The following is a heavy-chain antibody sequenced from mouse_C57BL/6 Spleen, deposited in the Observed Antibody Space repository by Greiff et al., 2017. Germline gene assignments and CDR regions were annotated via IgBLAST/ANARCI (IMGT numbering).Heavy chain of an antibody. CDR3: TYSNYVDYAMDY. CDR2: IDPENGDT. V-gene: IGHV14-4*01. CDR1: GFNIKDDY. Sequence: EVKLQQSGAELVRPGASVKLSCTASGFNIKDDYMHWVKQRPEQGLEWIGWIDPENGDTEYASKFQGKATITADTSSNTAYLQLSSLTSEDTAVYYCTYSNYVDYAMDYWGQGTSVTVSS. J-gene: IGHJ4*01. D-gene: IGHD2-5*01.